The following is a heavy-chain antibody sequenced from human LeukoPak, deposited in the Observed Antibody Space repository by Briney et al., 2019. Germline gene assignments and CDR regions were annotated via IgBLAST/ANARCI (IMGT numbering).Heavy chain of an antibody. Sequence: ASVKVSCKASGYTFTSYYIHWVRQAPGQGLEWMEIINPSGGSTSHAQKFQGRVTMTSDTSTSTVYMELSSLRSEDTAVYYCARVPVGASWLDAFDVWGQGTMVTVSS. CDR3: ARVPVGASWLDAFDV. CDR2: INPSGGST. D-gene: IGHD1-26*01. V-gene: IGHV1-46*01. J-gene: IGHJ3*01. CDR1: GYTFTSYY.